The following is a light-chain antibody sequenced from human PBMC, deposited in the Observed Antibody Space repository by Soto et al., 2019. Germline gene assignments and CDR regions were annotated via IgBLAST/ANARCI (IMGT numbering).Light chain of an antibody. Sequence: DIQMTQSPPTRSASVGDRVTMTCRASQSISNSLAWYQQKPGTAPKLLIYRASALQSGVPSRFSGSGSGTEFTLTISSLQPEDFATYYCQQLNSYPWTFGQGTKVDIK. J-gene: IGKJ1*01. CDR3: QQLNSYPWT. V-gene: IGKV1-5*03. CDR2: RAS. CDR1: QSISNS.